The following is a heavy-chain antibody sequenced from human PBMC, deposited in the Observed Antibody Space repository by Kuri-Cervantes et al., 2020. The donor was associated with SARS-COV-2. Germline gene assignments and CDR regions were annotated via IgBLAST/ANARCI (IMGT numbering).Heavy chain of an antibody. D-gene: IGHD1-7*01. CDR2: ISGSGGST. CDR1: GFTFSSYA. J-gene: IGHJ4*02. CDR3: ARDTGWNYVTGLFDY. Sequence: GESLKISCAASGFTFSSYAMSWVRQAPGKGLEWVSAISGSGGSTYYADSVKGRFTISRDNSKNTLYLQMNSLRAEDTAVYYCARDTGWNYVTGLFDYWGQGTLVTVSS. V-gene: IGHV3-23*01.